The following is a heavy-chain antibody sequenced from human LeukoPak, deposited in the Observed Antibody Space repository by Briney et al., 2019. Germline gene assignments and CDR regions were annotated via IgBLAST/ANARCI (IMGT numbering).Heavy chain of an antibody. Sequence: GRSLRLSCAASGFTFSSYGMHWVRQAPGKGLEWVAVISYDGSNKYYADSVKGRFTISRDNSKNTLYLQMNSLRAEDTAVYYCATNKYYYDSSGPFDYWGQGTLVTVSS. D-gene: IGHD3-22*01. CDR3: ATNKYYYDSSGPFDY. CDR2: ISYDGSNK. J-gene: IGHJ4*02. V-gene: IGHV3-30*03. CDR1: GFTFSSYG.